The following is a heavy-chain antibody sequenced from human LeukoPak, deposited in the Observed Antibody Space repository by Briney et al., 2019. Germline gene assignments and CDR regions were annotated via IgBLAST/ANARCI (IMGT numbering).Heavy chain of an antibody. CDR1: GFTFSTYP. CDR3: ATSSGWYPKYFDY. V-gene: IGHV3-23*01. J-gene: IGHJ4*02. CDR2: ISGSGGDT. Sequence: GGSLRLSCAASGFTFSTYPMSWVRQAPGKGLEWVSAISGSGGDTCYADSVKGRFTISRDNSKSTLYLQMNSLRAEDTALYYCATSSGWYPKYFDYWGQGTLVTVSS. D-gene: IGHD6-19*01.